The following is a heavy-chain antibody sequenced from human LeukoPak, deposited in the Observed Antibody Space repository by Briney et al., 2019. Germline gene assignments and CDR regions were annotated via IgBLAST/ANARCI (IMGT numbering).Heavy chain of an antibody. D-gene: IGHD5-12*01. V-gene: IGHV2-5*02. CDR2: IYWDDDK. J-gene: IGHJ4*02. Sequence: SGPTLVKPTQTLTLTCTFSGFSLSTSGAGVGWIRQPPGKALEWLALIYWDDDKRYSPSLKSRPTITKDTSKNQVVLTMTNMDPVDTATYYCIYSPVYTAYAYWGQGTLVTVSS. CDR1: GFSLSTSGAG. CDR3: IYSPVYTAYAY.